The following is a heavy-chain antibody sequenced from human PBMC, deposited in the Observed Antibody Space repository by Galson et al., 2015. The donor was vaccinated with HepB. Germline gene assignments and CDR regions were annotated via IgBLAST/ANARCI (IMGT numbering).Heavy chain of an antibody. J-gene: IGHJ6*02. CDR2: ISYDGSDK. V-gene: IGHV3-30*18. CDR3: AKDITMIEVVSGPDV. Sequence: SLRLSCAASGFTFSSHGMHWVRQAPGKGLEWVAFISYDGSDKYYADSVKGRFTISRDNSKNTLYLQVNSLRLADTAVYYCAKDITMIEVVSGPDVWGQGTTVTVSS. D-gene: IGHD3-22*01. CDR1: GFTFSSHG.